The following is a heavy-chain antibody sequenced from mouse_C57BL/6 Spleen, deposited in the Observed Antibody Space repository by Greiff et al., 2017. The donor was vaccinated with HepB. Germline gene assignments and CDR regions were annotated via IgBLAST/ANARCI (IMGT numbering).Heavy chain of an antibody. D-gene: IGHD2-4*01. V-gene: IGHV1-26*01. CDR2: INPNNGGT. CDR3: ARKGYYYYDGDMDY. Sequence: EVQLQQSGPELVKPGASVKISCKASGYTFTDYYMNWVKQSHGKSLEWIGDINPNNGGTSYNQKFKGKATLTVDKSSSTAYMELRSLTSEDSAVYYCARKGYYYYDGDMDYWGQGTSVTVSS. CDR1: GYTFTDYY. J-gene: IGHJ4*01.